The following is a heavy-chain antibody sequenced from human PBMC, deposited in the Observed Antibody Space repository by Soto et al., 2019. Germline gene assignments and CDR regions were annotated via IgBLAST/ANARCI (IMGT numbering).Heavy chain of an antibody. CDR3: ARGDTMVRGVIIPYYYGMDV. CDR1: GYTFTSYG. Sequence: QVQLVQSGAEVKKPGASVKVSCKASGYTFTSYGISWVRQAPGQGLERMGWIIAYNGNTNSAQQLQGRVTMTTDTSTSTAYMELRSLRADDTAVYYCARGDTMVRGVIIPYYYGMDVWGQGTTVTVSS. D-gene: IGHD3-10*01. V-gene: IGHV1-18*01. CDR2: IIAYNGNT. J-gene: IGHJ6*02.